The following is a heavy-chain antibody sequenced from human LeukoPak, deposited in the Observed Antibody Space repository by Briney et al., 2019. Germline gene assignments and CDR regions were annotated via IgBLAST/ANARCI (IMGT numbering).Heavy chain of an antibody. CDR3: ARGSSSWYSSRIDY. CDR1: GASIPSTDYY. Sequence: SSQTLSLTCTVSGASIPSTDYYWSWIRQPPGKGLEWIGYIYYNGNTYTNPSLKSRLTISVDTSKNQFSLKLSSVTAADTAVYYCARGSSSWYSSRIDYWGQGTLVTVSS. D-gene: IGHD2-2*01. V-gene: IGHV4-30-4*01. CDR2: IYYNGNT. J-gene: IGHJ4*01.